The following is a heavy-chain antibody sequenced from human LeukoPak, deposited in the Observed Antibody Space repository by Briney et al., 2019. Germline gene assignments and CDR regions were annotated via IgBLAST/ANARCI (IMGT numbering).Heavy chain of an antibody. J-gene: IGHJ3*02. D-gene: IGHD4-23*01. CDR1: GFTFDDYG. CDR3: ARRSNSLGDDAFDI. CDR2: INWNGGST. Sequence: GGSLRLSCAASGFTFDDYGMSWVRQAPGKGLEWVSGINWNGGSTGYADSVKGRFTISRDNAKNSLYLQMNSLRAEDTALYYCARRSNSLGDDAFDIWGQGTMVTVSS. V-gene: IGHV3-20*04.